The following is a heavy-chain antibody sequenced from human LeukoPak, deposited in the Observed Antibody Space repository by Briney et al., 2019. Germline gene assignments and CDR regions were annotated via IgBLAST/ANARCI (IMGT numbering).Heavy chain of an antibody. Sequence: TGGSLRLSRAASGFTFSSYEMNWVRQAPGKGLEWVSYISSSGSTIYYADSVKGRFTISRDNAKNSLYLQINSLRAEDTAVYYCARDLDIAVAGTSDAFDIWGQGTMVTVSS. J-gene: IGHJ3*02. CDR3: ARDLDIAVAGTSDAFDI. D-gene: IGHD6-19*01. CDR1: GFTFSSYE. V-gene: IGHV3-48*03. CDR2: ISSSGSTI.